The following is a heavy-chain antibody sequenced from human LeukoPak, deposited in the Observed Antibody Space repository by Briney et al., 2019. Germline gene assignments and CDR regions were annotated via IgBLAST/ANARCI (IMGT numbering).Heavy chain of an antibody. V-gene: IGHV3-53*01. CDR2: IYSGGST. CDR1: GFTVSSNY. CDR3: ASSFGRHTFDY. D-gene: IGHD3-16*01. J-gene: IGHJ4*02. Sequence: QPGGSLRLSCAASGFTVSSNYMSWVRQAPGKGLEWVSAIYSGGSTYYADSVKGRFTISRDNSKNTLYLQMNSLRAEDTAVYYCASSFGRHTFDYWGQGTLVTVSS.